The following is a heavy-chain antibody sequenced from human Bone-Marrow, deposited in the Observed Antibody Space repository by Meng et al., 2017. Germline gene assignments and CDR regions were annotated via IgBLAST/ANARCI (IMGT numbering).Heavy chain of an antibody. V-gene: IGHV3-66*02. CDR3: ARPYYDSTSPNKKDAFDI. Sequence: GGSLRLSCTVSGFTVSNNYMSWVRQAPGKGLEWVSVIYSGGRTFYADSVKGRFTIYRDNSKNTLYLQMSSLRAEDTAVYYCARPYYDSTSPNKKDAFDIWGQGTMVTVSS. CDR2: IYSGGRT. CDR1: GFTVSNNY. J-gene: IGHJ3*02. D-gene: IGHD3-22*01.